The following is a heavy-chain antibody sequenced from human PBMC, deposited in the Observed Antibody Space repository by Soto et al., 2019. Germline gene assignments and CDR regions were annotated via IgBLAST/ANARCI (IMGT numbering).Heavy chain of an antibody. CDR3: ARDLYDSSGYYHEYFQH. V-gene: IGHV3-30-3*01. CDR2: ISYDGSNK. CDR1: GFTFSSYA. Sequence: QVQLVESGGGVVQPGRSLRLSCAASGFTFSSYAMHWVRQAPGKGLEWVAVISYDGSNKYYADSVRGRFTISRDNSKNTLYQQMNSLRAEDTAVYYCARDLYDSSGYYHEYFQHWGQGTLVTVSS. D-gene: IGHD3-22*01. J-gene: IGHJ1*01.